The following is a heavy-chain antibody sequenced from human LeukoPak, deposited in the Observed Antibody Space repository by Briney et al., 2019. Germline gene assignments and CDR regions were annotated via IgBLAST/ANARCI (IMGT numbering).Heavy chain of an antibody. D-gene: IGHD4-11*01. Sequence: ASVKVSCKASGSTFTGYYIHWVRQAPGQGLEWMGWINPNSGGTNYAHKFQGRVTMTRDTSISTAYMALSRLTSDDTAVYYRARDAIVRDYSNSDYWGQGTLVTVSS. V-gene: IGHV1-2*02. CDR1: GSTFTGYY. CDR2: INPNSGGT. J-gene: IGHJ4*02. CDR3: ARDAIVRDYSNSDY.